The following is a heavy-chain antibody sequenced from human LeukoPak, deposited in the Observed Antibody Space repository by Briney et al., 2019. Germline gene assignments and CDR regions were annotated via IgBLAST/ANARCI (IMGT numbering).Heavy chain of an antibody. CDR3: ARDKTGTTRLHWFDP. CDR2: IYYSGST. V-gene: IGHV4-59*12. CDR1: GGSISSYY. D-gene: IGHD1-1*01. J-gene: IGHJ5*02. Sequence: SETLSLTCTVSGGSISSYYWSWIRQPPGKGLEWIGYIYYSGSTNYNPSLKSRVTISVDTSKNQFSLKLSSVTAADTAVYYCARDKTGTTRLHWFDPWGQGTLVTVSS.